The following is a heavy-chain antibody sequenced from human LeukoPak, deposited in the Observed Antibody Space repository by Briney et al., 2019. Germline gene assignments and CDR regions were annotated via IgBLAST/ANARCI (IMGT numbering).Heavy chain of an antibody. Sequence: PSETLSLTCAVYGGSFSGYYWSWIRQPPGKGLEWIGEINHSGSTNYNPSLKSRVTISVDTSKNQFSLKLSSVTAADTAVYYCARGRAYYDFWSGYYTLDYWGQGTLVTVSS. CDR2: INHSGST. CDR1: GGSFSGYY. V-gene: IGHV4-34*01. CDR3: ARGRAYYDFWSGYYTLDY. D-gene: IGHD3-3*01. J-gene: IGHJ4*02.